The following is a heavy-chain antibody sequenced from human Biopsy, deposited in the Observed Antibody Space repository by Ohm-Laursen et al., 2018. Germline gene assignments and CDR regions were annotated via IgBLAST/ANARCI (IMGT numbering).Heavy chain of an antibody. J-gene: IGHJ6*02. D-gene: IGHD2/OR15-2a*01. Sequence: PGTLSLTCSVSGGSISSDYWSWIRQTPGKGLEWIGYIYYSGSTNYNPSLKSRVTISVDTSRNQFSLRLNSVTAADTAVYYCARETNSTGWPYYYFYGMDVWGQGTTVTVSS. CDR2: IYYSGST. CDR3: ARETNSTGWPYYYFYGMDV. CDR1: GGSISSDY. V-gene: IGHV4-59*01.